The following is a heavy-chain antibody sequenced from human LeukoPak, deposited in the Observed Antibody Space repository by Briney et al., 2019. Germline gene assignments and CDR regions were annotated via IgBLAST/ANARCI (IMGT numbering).Heavy chain of an antibody. V-gene: IGHV3-74*01. CDR2: INSDGSST. D-gene: IGHD6-19*01. Sequence: GGSLRLSCAASGFTFTSYWMHGVRQAPGKGLVWVSRINSDGSSTSYADSVKGRFTISRDNAKNTLYLQMNSLRAEDTAVYYCARGGFYSSGGIDHWGQGTLVTVSS. J-gene: IGHJ4*02. CDR1: GFTFTSYW. CDR3: ARGGFYSSGGIDH.